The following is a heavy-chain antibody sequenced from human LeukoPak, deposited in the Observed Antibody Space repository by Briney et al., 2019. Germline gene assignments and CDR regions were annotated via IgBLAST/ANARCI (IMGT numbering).Heavy chain of an antibody. J-gene: IGHJ2*01. CDR3: ARARYYDSSGYQVWYFDL. V-gene: IGHV4-59*01. D-gene: IGHD3-22*01. CDR1: GGSINSYF. CDR2: IYYSGST. Sequence: PSETLSLTCSVSGGSINSYFWSWIRQPPGKGLEWIGYIYYSGSTNYNPSLESRVTISVDTSKNQFSLKLSSVTAADTAVYYCARARYYDSSGYQVWYFDLWGRGTLVTVSS.